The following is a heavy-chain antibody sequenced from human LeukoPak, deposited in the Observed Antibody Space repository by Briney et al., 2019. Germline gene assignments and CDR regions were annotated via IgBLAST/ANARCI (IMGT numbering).Heavy chain of an antibody. Sequence: PGGSLRLSCAASGFTFSSYWMSWVRQAPGKGLEWVANIRQDGSEKYYVDSVKGRFTISRDNAKNSLYLQMNSLRAEDTAVYYCARGGGSYALSYFDYWGQGTLVTVSS. V-gene: IGHV3-7*01. CDR1: GFTFSSYW. CDR2: IRQDGSEK. CDR3: ARGGGSYALSYFDY. J-gene: IGHJ4*02. D-gene: IGHD1-26*01.